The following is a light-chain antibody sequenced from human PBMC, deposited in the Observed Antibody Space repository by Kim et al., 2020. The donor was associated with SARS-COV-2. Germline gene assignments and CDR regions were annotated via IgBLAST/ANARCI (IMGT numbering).Light chain of an antibody. V-gene: IGKV3-20*01. J-gene: IGKJ2*01. CDR2: GVS. Sequence: PRHQATPSGRASQRISSGYRAWDQQKPGRAPGLRTYGVSSRASGIPDRFSGGDLETDFTLTISRLEPEDFAVYYCQQYDTSFLYTFGQGTKLEI. CDR1: QRISSGY. CDR3: QQYDTSFLYT.